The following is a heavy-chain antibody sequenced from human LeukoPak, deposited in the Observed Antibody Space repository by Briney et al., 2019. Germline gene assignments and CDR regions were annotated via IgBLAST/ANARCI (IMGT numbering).Heavy chain of an antibody. V-gene: IGHV3-30*02. D-gene: IGHD2-2*01. J-gene: IGHJ6*03. CDR3: AKAGYCSGSGCPDYYYMDV. Sequence: GGSLRLSCAASGFTFSSYGMHWVRQAPGKGLEWVTFIRYDGSNKYYADSVKGRFTISRDNSRNTLYLQMNSLRAEDTAVYYCAKAGYCSGSGCPDYYYMDVWGKGTTVTVSS. CDR1: GFTFSSYG. CDR2: IRYDGSNK.